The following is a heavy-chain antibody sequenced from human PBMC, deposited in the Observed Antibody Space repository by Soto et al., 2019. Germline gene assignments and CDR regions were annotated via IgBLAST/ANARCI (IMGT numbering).Heavy chain of an antibody. Sequence: GGSLRLSCAASGFTFSSYAMSWVRQAPGKGLEWVSAISGSGGSTYYADSVKGRFTISRDNSRNTLYLQMNSLRAEDTAVYYCAKGESGYLYYYYGMDVWGQGTTVTVS. D-gene: IGHD3-3*01. CDR3: AKGESGYLYYYYGMDV. CDR2: ISGSGGST. J-gene: IGHJ6*02. V-gene: IGHV3-23*01. CDR1: GFTFSSYA.